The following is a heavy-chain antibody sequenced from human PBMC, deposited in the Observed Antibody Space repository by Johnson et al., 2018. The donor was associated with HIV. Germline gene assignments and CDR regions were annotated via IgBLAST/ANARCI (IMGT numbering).Heavy chain of an antibody. CDR2: IWYDGTNE. Sequence: QVQLVESGGGVVQPARSLRLSCAASGFTFSSSGMLWVRQAPGKGLEWVAVIWYDGTNEYYADSVKGRFTISRDNSKNTLSLQMNSLRVEDTAMYYCAKARSLLDYGGFDAFDIWGQGTLVIVSS. J-gene: IGHJ3*02. D-gene: IGHD4-23*01. CDR1: GFTFSSSG. V-gene: IGHV3-33*06. CDR3: AKARSLLDYGGFDAFDI.